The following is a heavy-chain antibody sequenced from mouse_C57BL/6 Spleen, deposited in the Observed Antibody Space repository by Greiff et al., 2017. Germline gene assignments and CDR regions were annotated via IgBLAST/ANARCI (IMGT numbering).Heavy chain of an antibody. D-gene: IGHD2-3*01. Sequence: QVQLQQPGAELVMPGASVKLSCKASGYTFTSYWMHWVKQRPGQGLEWIGEIDPSDSYTNYNQKFKGKSTLTVDKSSSTAYMQLSSLTSDDSAVYYCARSYYDGYFRFAYWGQGTLVTVSA. V-gene: IGHV1-69*01. CDR2: IDPSDSYT. CDR3: ARSYYDGYFRFAY. J-gene: IGHJ3*01. CDR1: GYTFTSYW.